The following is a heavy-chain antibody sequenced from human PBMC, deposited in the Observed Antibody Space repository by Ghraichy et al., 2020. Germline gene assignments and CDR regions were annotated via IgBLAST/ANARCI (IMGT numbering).Heavy chain of an antibody. CDR3: APTPRFLEWFGEFY. J-gene: IGHJ4*02. V-gene: IGHV3-23*01. Sequence: GGSLRLSCAASGFTFSSYAMSWVRQAPGKGLEWVSAISGSGGSTYYADSVKGRFTISRDNSKNTLYLQMNSLRAEDTAVYYCAPTPRFLEWFGEFYWGQGTLVTVSS. D-gene: IGHD3-3*01. CDR2: ISGSGGST. CDR1: GFTFSSYA.